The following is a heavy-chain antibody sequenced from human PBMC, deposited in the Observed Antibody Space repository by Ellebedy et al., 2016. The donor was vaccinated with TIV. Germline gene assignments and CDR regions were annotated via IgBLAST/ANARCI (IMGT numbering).Heavy chain of an antibody. V-gene: IGHV1-2*02. CDR2: INPKSDVA. CDR1: GYTFSGYY. D-gene: IGHD5-18*01. CDR3: ARDFGTATYTKYYGMDV. Sequence: AASVKVSCKASGYTFSGYYIHWVRQAPGQGLEWMGWINPKSDVADSAQSFQGRVSMTRDTSISTAYMELSRLRSDDTAVYYCARDFGTATYTKYYGMDVWGQGTTVTVSS. J-gene: IGHJ6*02.